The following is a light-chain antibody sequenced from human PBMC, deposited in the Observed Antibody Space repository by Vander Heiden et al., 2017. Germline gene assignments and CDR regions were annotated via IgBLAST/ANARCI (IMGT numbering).Light chain of an antibody. Sequence: EIVLTQSPGTLSLSPGERATLSWRASQSVSSSYLAWYQQKPGQAPRLLIFGASSRATGIPDRFSGSGSGTDFTLTISRLEPEDFAVYYCQQYGSSPETFGQGTKLEIK. J-gene: IGKJ2*01. CDR1: QSVSSSY. V-gene: IGKV3-20*01. CDR3: QQYGSSPET. CDR2: GAS.